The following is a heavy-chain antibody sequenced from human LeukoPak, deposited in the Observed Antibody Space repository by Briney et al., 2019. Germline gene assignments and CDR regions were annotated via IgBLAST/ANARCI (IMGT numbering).Heavy chain of an antibody. D-gene: IGHD4/OR15-4a*01. V-gene: IGHV4-61*02. CDR3: ASRERLKKYGGNFDY. J-gene: IGHJ4*02. CDR1: GGSISSGSYY. CDR2: IYTSGST. Sequence: SSQTLSLTCTVSGGSISSGSYYWSWIRQPAGKGLEWIGRIYTSGSTNYNPSLKSRVTISVDTSKNQFSLKLSSVTAADTAVYYCASRERLKKYGGNFDYWGQGTLVTVSS.